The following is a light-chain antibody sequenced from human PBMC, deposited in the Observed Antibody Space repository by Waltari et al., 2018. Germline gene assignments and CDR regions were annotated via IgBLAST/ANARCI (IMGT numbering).Light chain of an antibody. J-gene: IGLJ2*01. CDR3: SSYTSSSTRVV. CDR1: SSDVGGYNY. V-gene: IGLV2-14*01. CDR2: EVS. Sequence: QSALTQPASVSGSPGQSITISCTGTSSDVGGYNYVSGDQQTPGKAPKLTIYEVSNRPSGVSNRFSGSKSGNTASLTISGLQAEDEADYYCSSYTSSSTRVVFGGGTKLTVL.